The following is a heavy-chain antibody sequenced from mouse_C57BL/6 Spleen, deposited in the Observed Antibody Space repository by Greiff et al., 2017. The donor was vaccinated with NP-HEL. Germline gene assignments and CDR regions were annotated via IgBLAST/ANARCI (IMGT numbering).Heavy chain of an antibody. CDR3: ASDWFDY. CDR1: GFNIKNTY. CDR2: IDPAHGNT. V-gene: IGHV14-3*01. J-gene: IGHJ2*01. Sequence: EVQLVGSVAELVRPGASVTLSCTASGFNIKNTYMHWVKQRPEQGLAWIGRIDPAHGNTTFAQKFQGKATITADTSSNTAYLQLSSLTSEDTAIYYCASDWFDYWGQGTTLTVSS.